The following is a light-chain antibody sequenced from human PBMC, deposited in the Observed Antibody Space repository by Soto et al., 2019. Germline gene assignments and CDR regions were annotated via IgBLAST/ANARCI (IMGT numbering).Light chain of an antibody. Sequence: DIQMTQSPSSLSASVGDRVTITCRASQGIGNYLAWFQQKPGKVPKLLIYTASTLQSGVPSRFSGSGSGTDFTLTISSLQPEDVATYYCPKYNSAPITFGQGTRLDIK. J-gene: IGKJ5*01. CDR3: PKYNSAPIT. CDR1: QGIGNY. CDR2: TAS. V-gene: IGKV1-27*01.